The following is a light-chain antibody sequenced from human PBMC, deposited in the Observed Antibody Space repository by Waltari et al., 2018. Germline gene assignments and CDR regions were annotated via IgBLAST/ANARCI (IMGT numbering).Light chain of an antibody. CDR2: EGN. CDR3: CSYAGSATFAV. Sequence: QSALTQPASVSGSPGQSITISCTGPSSDVGNYDLISWYKQHPNKSPKLIIYEGNKRPSGVSKRVSGATSGNTASLTISGLQAEDEADYFCCSYAGSATFAVFGGGTKLTVL. J-gene: IGLJ3*02. V-gene: IGLV2-23*03. CDR1: SSDVGNYDL.